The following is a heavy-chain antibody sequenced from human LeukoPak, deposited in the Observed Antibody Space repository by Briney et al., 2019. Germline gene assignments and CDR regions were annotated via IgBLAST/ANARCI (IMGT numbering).Heavy chain of an antibody. CDR1: GFSLSTSGVG. J-gene: IGHJ4*02. V-gene: IGHV2-5*02. CDR3: THRRYPYGQPNY. CDR2: IYWDDDK. D-gene: IGHD3-10*01. Sequence: ESGPTLVNPTQTLTLTCTFSGFSLSTSGVGVGWIRQPPGKALEWLALIYWDDDKRYSPSLKRRLTITKDTSKNQVVLTMTNMGPVDTATYYCTHRRYPYGQPNYWGQGTLVTVSS.